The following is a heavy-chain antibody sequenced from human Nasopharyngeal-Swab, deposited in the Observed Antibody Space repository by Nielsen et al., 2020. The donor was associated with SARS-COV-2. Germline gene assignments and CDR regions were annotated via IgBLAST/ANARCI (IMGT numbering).Heavy chain of an antibody. Sequence: PGKGLEWIGYIYYSGSTYYNPSLKSRVTVSVDTSKNQSSLKLSSVTAADTAVYYCARDYRTVTTGGVYYYYYMDVWGKGTTVTVSS. J-gene: IGHJ6*03. CDR2: IYYSGST. CDR3: ARDYRTVTTGGVYYYYYMDV. V-gene: IGHV4-30-4*01. D-gene: IGHD4-17*01.